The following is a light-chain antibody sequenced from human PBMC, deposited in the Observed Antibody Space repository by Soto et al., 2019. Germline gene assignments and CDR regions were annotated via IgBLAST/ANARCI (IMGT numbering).Light chain of an antibody. CDR3: QQRSNWPPVIT. Sequence: EIVLTQSPATLSLSPGERATLSCRASQSFSSHLAWYQQKPGQAPRLLIYDASKRATGIPARFRGRGSGTDFPLTISSLEPEDFAVYYCQQRSNWPPVITFGQGTRLEIK. J-gene: IGKJ5*01. CDR1: QSFSSH. V-gene: IGKV3-11*01. CDR2: DAS.